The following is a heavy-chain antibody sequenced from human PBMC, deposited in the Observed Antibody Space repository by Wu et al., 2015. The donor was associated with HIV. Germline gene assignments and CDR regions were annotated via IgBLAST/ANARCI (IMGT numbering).Heavy chain of an antibody. CDR1: GYTFTGYG. CDR2: ISAYNGNT. J-gene: IGHJ4*02. V-gene: IGHV1-18*01. CDR3: AREALGPGGATYGGNIDY. D-gene: IGHD4-23*01. Sequence: QVQLVQSGAEVKKPGASVKVSCKASGYTFTGYGISWVRQAPGQGLEWMGWISAYNGNTNYAQKLQGRVTMTTDTSTSTAYMELRSLRSDDTAVYYCAREALGPGGATYGGNIDYWGQGTLVTVSS.